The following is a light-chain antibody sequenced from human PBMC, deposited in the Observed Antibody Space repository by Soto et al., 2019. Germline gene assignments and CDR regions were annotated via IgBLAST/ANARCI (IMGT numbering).Light chain of an antibody. Sequence: IVLPQSQGTLSFSPVEISNFYCSTSQTVSSSFLAWYQQTPGQDPRILIYDESIRATDIPDRFTGSGSGTDFTLTISRLEPEDFAVYYRNQYGYLGTCGQGTTVDIK. V-gene: IGKV3-20*01. CDR1: QTVSSSF. CDR2: DES. J-gene: IGKJ1*01. CDR3: NQYGYLGT.